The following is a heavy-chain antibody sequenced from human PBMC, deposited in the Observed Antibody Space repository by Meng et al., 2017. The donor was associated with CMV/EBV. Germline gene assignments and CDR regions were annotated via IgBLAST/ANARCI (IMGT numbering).Heavy chain of an antibody. V-gene: IGHV3-74*01. CDR3: ARDLIVVVPAAEAWYYYGMDV. Sequence: GGSLRLSCAASGFTFSSYWMHWVRQAPGKGLVWVSRINSDGSSTSYADSVKGRFTISRDNAKNSLYLQMNSLRAEDTAVYYCARDLIVVVPAAEAWYYYGMDVWGQGTTVTVSS. CDR1: GFTFSSYW. D-gene: IGHD2-2*01. CDR2: INSDGSST. J-gene: IGHJ6*02.